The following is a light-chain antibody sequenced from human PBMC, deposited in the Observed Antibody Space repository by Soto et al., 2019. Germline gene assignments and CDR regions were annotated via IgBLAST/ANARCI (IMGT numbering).Light chain of an antibody. CDR2: GAS. CDR3: QQYGSSPYT. V-gene: IGKV3-20*01. CDR1: QSVSSSS. Sequence: DIVLTQSPGTLSLSPGEGATLSCRASQSVSSSSLAWYQQKPGQAPRLLIYGASSRATGIPDSFSGSGSGADFTLTISRLEPEDFAVYFCQQYGSSPYTFGQGTKLEIK. J-gene: IGKJ2*01.